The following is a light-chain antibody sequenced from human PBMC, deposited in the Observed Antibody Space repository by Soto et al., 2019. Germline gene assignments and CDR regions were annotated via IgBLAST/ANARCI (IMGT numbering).Light chain of an antibody. CDR3: QQRNNWPPTWT. V-gene: IGKV3-11*01. Sequence: EIVLTQSPATLSLSPGERATLSCRASQSVSTYLAWYQQKPGQAPRLLIHDASNRATGIPARFSGSGSGTDFTLTINSLEPEDFAVYYCQQRNNWPPTWTFGQGTKVEIK. CDR2: DAS. J-gene: IGKJ1*01. CDR1: QSVSTY.